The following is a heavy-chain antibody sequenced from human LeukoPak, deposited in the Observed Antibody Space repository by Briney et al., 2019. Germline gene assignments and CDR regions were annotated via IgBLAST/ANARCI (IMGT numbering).Heavy chain of an antibody. CDR3: ARDRGGYDPVAGRNYYYGMDV. Sequence: AGGCLRLSCAASGFTVSSDYMSWVRQAPGRGLEWVSLIYSGGSAYYADSVKGRFTISRDNSKNTLYLQMNSLRAEDTAVYYCARDRGGYDPVAGRNYYYGMDVWGQGTTVTVSS. CDR2: IYSGGSA. V-gene: IGHV3-53*01. J-gene: IGHJ6*02. CDR1: GFTVSSDY. D-gene: IGHD5-12*01.